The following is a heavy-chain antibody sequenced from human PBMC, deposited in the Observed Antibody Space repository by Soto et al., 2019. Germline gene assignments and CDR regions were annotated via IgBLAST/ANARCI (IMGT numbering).Heavy chain of an antibody. Sequence: QVQLVESGGGVVQPGRSLRLSCAASGFTFSNYAMHWVRQAPGKGLEWVAVISYDGTNKYYADSVKGRFTISRDNSKNTLYLQMSSLRAGDTTIYYCAREHDYSNYIEYWGQGTLVTVSS. V-gene: IGHV3-30-3*01. CDR2: ISYDGTNK. CDR3: AREHDYSNYIEY. D-gene: IGHD4-4*01. J-gene: IGHJ4*02. CDR1: GFTFSNYA.